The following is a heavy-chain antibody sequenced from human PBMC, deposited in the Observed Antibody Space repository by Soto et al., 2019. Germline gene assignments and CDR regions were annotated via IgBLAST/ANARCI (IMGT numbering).Heavy chain of an antibody. CDR3: ERGGGYSYGYLDEALLLDY. J-gene: IGHJ4*02. CDR1: GGSISSYY. Sequence: SETLSLTCTVSGGSISSYYWSWIRQPPGKGLEWIGYIYYSGSTNYTPSLKSRATISVDTSKHQFSLKVSSVSAADTAEYYCERGGGYSYGYLDEALLLDYWGQGTLVTVSS. CDR2: IYYSGST. D-gene: IGHD5-18*01. V-gene: IGHV4-59*01.